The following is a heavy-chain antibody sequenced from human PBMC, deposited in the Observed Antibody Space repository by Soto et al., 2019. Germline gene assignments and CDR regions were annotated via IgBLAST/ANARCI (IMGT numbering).Heavy chain of an antibody. CDR1: GYTFTSYY. D-gene: IGHD3-10*01. Sequence: ASVKVSCKASGYTFTSYYMHWVRQAPGQGLEWMGIINPSGGSTSYAQKFQGRVAMTRDTSTDTAYMELSSLRSEDTAVYYCATGGRITMVRGVTPGGAFDIWGQGTMVTVSS. CDR2: INPSGGST. CDR3: ATGGRITMVRGVTPGGAFDI. J-gene: IGHJ3*02. V-gene: IGHV1-46*01.